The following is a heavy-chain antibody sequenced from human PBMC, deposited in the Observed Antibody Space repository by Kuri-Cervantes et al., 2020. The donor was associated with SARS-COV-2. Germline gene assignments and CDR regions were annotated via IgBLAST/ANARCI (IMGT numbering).Heavy chain of an antibody. J-gene: IGHJ4*02. V-gene: IGHV3-21*01. Sequence: GGSLRPSCAASGFTFSSYWMSWVRQAPGKGLEWVSSISSSSSYIYYADSVKGRFTISRDNAKNSVYLQMNSLRDEDTAVYHCARIRRDRPTDVTDFWGRGTLVTVSS. CDR2: ISSSSSYI. CDR1: GFTFSSYW. D-gene: IGHD5-24*01. CDR3: ARIRRDRPTDVTDF.